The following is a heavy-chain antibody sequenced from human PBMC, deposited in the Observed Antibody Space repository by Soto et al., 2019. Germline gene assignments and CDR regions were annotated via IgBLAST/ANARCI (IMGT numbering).Heavy chain of an antibody. CDR2: ISYDGSNK. J-gene: IGHJ6*01. D-gene: IGHD3-10*01. V-gene: IGHV3-30*18. Sequence: HVQLVESGGGVVQPGRSLRLSCAASGFTFSSYGMHWVRQAPGKGLEWVAVISYDGSNKYYADSVKGRFTISRDNSKNTLYLQMNSLRAEDTAVYYCAKAESVVRGVSYPLYYYYYGMDVW. CDR1: GFTFSSYG. CDR3: AKAESVVRGVSYPLYYYYYGMDV.